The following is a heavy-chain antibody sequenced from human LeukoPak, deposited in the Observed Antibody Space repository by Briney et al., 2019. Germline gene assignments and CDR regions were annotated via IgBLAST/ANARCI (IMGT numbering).Heavy chain of an antibody. V-gene: IGHV3-72*01. CDR2: TRNKPNGYTT. CDR3: VRVRHGDYFDY. Sequence: PGGSLRLSCAASGFSITDHYMDWVRQAPGKGVEWVGRTRNKPNGYTTDYGTSVKGRFIVSRDDSENSLYLQMNGLKTEDTAVYYCVRVRHGDYFDYWGQGTLVTVSS. CDR1: GFSITDHY. J-gene: IGHJ4*02. D-gene: IGHD4-17*01.